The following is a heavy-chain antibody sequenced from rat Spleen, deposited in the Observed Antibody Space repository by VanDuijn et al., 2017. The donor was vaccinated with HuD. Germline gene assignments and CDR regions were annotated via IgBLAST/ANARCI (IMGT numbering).Heavy chain of an antibody. CDR3: SRADIATISTGGI. CDR2: IWGNGNT. D-gene: IGHD1-2*01. CDR1: GFSLSNYG. V-gene: IGHV2-13*01. J-gene: IGHJ2*01. Sequence: QVQLKESGPGLVLPSQTLSLTCTVSGFSLSNYGVIWVRQPPGKGLEWMGVIWGNGNTNYNSALKSRLSISRDTSKSQVYLKMNRLQTEDTATYCWSRADIATISTGGIWGQGVMVTVSS.